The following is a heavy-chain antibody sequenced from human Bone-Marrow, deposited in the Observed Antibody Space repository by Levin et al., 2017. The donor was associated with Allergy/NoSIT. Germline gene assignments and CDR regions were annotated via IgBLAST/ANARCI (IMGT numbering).Heavy chain of an antibody. CDR2: VDNDGNIK. CDR3: TRDPWDV. J-gene: IGHJ6*02. CDR1: GFTFINYW. V-gene: IGHV3-74*01. Sequence: ETLSLTCAASGFTFINYWIHWVRQAPGQGLVWVSRVDNDGNIKLYADSVKGRFTISRDNAKNTVYLQMNSLRVEDTAVYFCTRDPWDVWGQGTTVTVSS.